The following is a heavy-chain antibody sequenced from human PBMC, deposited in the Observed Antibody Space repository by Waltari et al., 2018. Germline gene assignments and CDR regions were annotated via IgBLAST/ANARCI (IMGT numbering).Heavy chain of an antibody. CDR3: ATGADYFFDI. CDR2: VPHDGSDK. D-gene: IGHD2-21*02. J-gene: IGHJ3*02. V-gene: IGHV3-30*01. Sequence: QVQLVESGGGVVQPGRSLRLSCAASGFTFKNYAMHWVRQAPGKGLECVAVVPHDGSDKSYADSVKGRVTISRDNSKNMVFLQMNSLRDEDTAVYFCATGADYFFDIWGQGTVVTVSS. CDR1: GFTFKNYA.